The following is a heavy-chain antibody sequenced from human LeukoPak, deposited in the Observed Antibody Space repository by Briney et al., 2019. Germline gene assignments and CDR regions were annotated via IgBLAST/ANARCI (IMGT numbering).Heavy chain of an antibody. V-gene: IGHV3-23*01. Sequence: GGSLRPSCAASGSTFSSYAMSWVRQAPGKGLEWVSAISGSGGSTYYADSVKGRFTISRDNSKNTLYLQMNSLRAEDTAVYYCAKVGDGYNFHFDYWGQGTLVTVSS. D-gene: IGHD5-24*01. J-gene: IGHJ4*02. CDR3: AKVGDGYNFHFDY. CDR1: GSTFSSYA. CDR2: ISGSGGST.